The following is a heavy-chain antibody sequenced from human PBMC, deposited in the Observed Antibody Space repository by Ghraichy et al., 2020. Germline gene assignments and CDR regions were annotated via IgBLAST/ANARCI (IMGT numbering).Heavy chain of an antibody. V-gene: IGHV3-33*01. CDR1: GFTFSSYA. J-gene: IGHJ3*02. Sequence: GGSLRLSCAASGFTFSSYAMHWVRQAPGKGLDWVALIWFDGTSKYYADSVKGRFTISRDNSKNTLYLQMNSLRAEDTAMYYCARELTYCSSTSCYGDAFDIWGQGTMVTVSS. CDR2: IWFDGTSK. D-gene: IGHD2-2*01. CDR3: ARELTYCSSTSCYGDAFDI.